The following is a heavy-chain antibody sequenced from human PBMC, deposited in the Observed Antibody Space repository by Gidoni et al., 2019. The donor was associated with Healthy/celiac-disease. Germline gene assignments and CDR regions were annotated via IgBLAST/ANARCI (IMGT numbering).Heavy chain of an antibody. V-gene: IGHV3-30*02. Sequence: QVQLVASGGGVVQPGGSLRLPCAASGFTFSSYCMHWVRQAPGKGLVWVAFIRYDGSNKYYADSVKGRFTISRDNSKNTLYLQMNSLRAEDTAVYYCAKDPGGGNANWGDYYYYMDVWGKGTTVTVSS. CDR1: GFTFSSYC. J-gene: IGHJ6*03. CDR3: AKDPGGGNANWGDYYYYMDV. D-gene: IGHD7-27*01. CDR2: IRYDGSNK.